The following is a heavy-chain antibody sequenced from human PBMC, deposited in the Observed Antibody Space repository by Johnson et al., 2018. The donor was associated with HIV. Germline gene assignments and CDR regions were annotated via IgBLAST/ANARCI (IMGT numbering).Heavy chain of an antibody. D-gene: IGHD1-26*01. CDR3: ARERDTTGLYSGGYGAFGM. CDR2: ISYDGSNK. J-gene: IGHJ3*02. V-gene: IGHV3-30*04. CDR1: GFTFSSYA. Sequence: QVQLVESGGGVVQPGRSLRLSCAASGFTFSSYAMHWVRQAPGKGLEWVAVISYDGSNKYYADSVKGRFTISRDNSKNTLYLQMNSLRAEDTAVYYCARERDTTGLYSGGYGAFGMWGQGTMVTVSS.